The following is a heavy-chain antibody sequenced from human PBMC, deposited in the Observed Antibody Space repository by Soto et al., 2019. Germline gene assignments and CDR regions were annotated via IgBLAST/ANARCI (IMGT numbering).Heavy chain of an antibody. CDR2: IYHSGST. D-gene: IGHD4-4*01. CDR1: GGSINTATHS. CDR3: ARGGGVTTTGDDY. Sequence: QLQLQESGSGLVKPSQTLSLTCAVSGGSINTATHSWSWIRQPPGKGLEWIGYIYHSGSTYYNPSVKCRGTISIDKSNNHFSLRLSSVTAADTAVYYCARGGGVTTTGDDYWGQGILVTVSS. V-gene: IGHV4-30-2*01. J-gene: IGHJ4*02.